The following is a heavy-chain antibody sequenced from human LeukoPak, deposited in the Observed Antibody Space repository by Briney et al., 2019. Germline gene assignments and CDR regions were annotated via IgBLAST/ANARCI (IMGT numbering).Heavy chain of an antibody. Sequence: GESLKISCKGSGYSFTNFWISWVRQMPGKGLEWMGRIDPSDSYTSYSLSFQGHVTLSADKSISTAYLQWNSLEASDTAMYYCASPSAELIAALNSDTFDIWGQGTMVTVSS. D-gene: IGHD6-6*01. J-gene: IGHJ3*02. CDR2: IDPSDSYT. V-gene: IGHV5-10-1*01. CDR1: GYSFTNFW. CDR3: ASPSAELIAALNSDTFDI.